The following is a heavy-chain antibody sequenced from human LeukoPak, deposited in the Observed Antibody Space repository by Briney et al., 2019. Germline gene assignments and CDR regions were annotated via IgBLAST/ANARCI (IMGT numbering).Heavy chain of an antibody. Sequence: PSETLSLTCTVSGGSISSYYWSWIRQPPGKGLEWIGYIYYSGSTSYNPSLKSRVAISVDTSKNQFSLKLSSVTAADTAVYYCARENDSSGYYDYWGQGTLVTVSS. V-gene: IGHV4-59*01. CDR3: ARENDSSGYYDY. CDR2: IYYSGST. D-gene: IGHD3-22*01. J-gene: IGHJ4*02. CDR1: GGSISSYY.